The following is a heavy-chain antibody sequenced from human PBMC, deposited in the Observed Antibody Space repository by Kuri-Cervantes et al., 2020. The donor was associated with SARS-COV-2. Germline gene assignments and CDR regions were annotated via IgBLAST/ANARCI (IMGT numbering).Heavy chain of an antibody. Sequence: SETLSLTCSVSGDSISSSAYYWGWIRQPPGKGLEWIGSIYYSGSTYYNPSLKSRVTISVDTSKNQFSLKLSSVTAADTAVYYCGRVSWLQLWRRYSDSWGQGTLVTVSS. V-gene: IGHV4-39*01. CDR3: GRVSWLQLWRRYSDS. CDR1: GDSISSSAYY. CDR2: IYYSGST. D-gene: IGHD5-24*01. J-gene: IGHJ4*02.